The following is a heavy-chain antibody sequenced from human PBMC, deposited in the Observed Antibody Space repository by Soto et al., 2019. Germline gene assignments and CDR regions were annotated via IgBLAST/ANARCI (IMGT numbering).Heavy chain of an antibody. D-gene: IGHD1-26*01. CDR3: ARRGSGSDYDY. Sequence: EVQLLESGGGLVHPGGSLRLSCAASGFTFSSYAMRWVRQAPVKGLEWVSAISGSGGSTYYADSVKGRFTISRDNSKNTLYRQLNSLRAEDPAVYYCARRGSGSDYDYWGQGTLVTVSS. J-gene: IGHJ4*02. V-gene: IGHV3-23*01. CDR1: GFTFSSYA. CDR2: ISGSGGST.